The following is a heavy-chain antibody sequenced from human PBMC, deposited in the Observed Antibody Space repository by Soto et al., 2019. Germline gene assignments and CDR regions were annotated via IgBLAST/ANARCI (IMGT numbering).Heavy chain of an antibody. CDR2: IIPIVGTA. CDR3: ARSTYCGGDCYSVDY. CDR1: GGTFSSYA. J-gene: IGHJ4*02. D-gene: IGHD2-21*02. Sequence: QVQLVQSGAEVKKPGSSVKVSCKASGGTFSSYAISWVRQAPGQGLEWMGGIIPIVGTANYAQKFQGRVTITADESTSTDYMELSSLRSEDTAVYYCARSTYCGGDCYSVDYWGQGTLVTVSS. V-gene: IGHV1-69*01.